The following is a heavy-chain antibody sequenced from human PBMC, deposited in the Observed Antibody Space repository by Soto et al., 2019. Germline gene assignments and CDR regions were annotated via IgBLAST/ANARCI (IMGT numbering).Heavy chain of an antibody. CDR3: ARHVILVVVAATFDS. CDR1: GDSISSSNDY. V-gene: IGHV4-39*01. Sequence: SETLSLTCTVSGDSISSSNDYWGWIRQPPGRGLEWIGSIYFSGSTSYNPSLKSRVTVSVDRSKNQFSLMLSSVTAADTAVYYCARHVILVVVAATFDSWGQGTLVTVS. J-gene: IGHJ4*02. CDR2: IYFSGST. D-gene: IGHD2-15*01.